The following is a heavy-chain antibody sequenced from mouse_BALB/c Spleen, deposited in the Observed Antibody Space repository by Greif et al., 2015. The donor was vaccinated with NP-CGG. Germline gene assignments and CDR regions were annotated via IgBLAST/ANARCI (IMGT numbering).Heavy chain of an antibody. J-gene: IGHJ1*01. V-gene: IGHV14-3*02. CDR2: IDPANGNT. D-gene: IGHD1-1*01. CDR3: ASHYGSSYDWYFDV. CDR1: GFNIKDTY. Sequence: EVQLQQSGAELVKPGASVKLSCTASGFNIKDTYMHWVKQRPEQGLEWIGRIDPANGNTKYDPKFQGKATITADTSSNTAYLQLSNLTSEDTAVYYCASHYGSSYDWYFDVWGAGTTVTVSS.